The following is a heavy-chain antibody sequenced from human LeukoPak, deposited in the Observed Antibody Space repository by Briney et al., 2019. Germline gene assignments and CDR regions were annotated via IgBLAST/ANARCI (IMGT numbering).Heavy chain of an antibody. CDR3: AKRGDYGGNSPFDY. CDR2: ISYDGSNK. CDR1: GFTLSNYG. D-gene: IGHD4-23*01. V-gene: IGHV3-30*18. Sequence: GGSLRLSRAASGFTLSNYGMHWVRQAPGKGLEWVAVISYDGSNKYYADSVKGRFTTSRDNSKNTLYLQMNSLRAEDTAVYYCAKRGDYGGNSPFDYWGQGTLVTVSS. J-gene: IGHJ4*02.